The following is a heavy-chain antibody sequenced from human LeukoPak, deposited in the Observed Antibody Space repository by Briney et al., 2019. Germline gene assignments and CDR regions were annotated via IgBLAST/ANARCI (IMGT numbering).Heavy chain of an antibody. Sequence: PSETLSLTCTVSGCSISSYYWSWIRQPPGKGLEWIGYIYYSGYTNYNASLRSRVTISVDTSKNQFSLKLSSVTAADTAVYYCARYNSGWYAFDIWGQGTMVTVSS. CDR3: ARYNSGWYAFDI. D-gene: IGHD6-19*01. J-gene: IGHJ3*02. CDR2: IYYSGYT. V-gene: IGHV4-59*01. CDR1: GCSISSYY.